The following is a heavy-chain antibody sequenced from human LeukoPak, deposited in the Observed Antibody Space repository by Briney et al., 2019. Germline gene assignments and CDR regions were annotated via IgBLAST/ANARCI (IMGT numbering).Heavy chain of an antibody. J-gene: IGHJ3*02. CDR2: IYTSGST. Sequence: SETLSLTCTVSGGSISSSSYYWGWIRQPPGKGLEWIGRIYTSGSTNYNPSLKSRVTMSVDTSKNQFSLKLSSVTAADTAVYYCARAGYYDRGRRGDAFDIWGQGTMVTVSS. V-gene: IGHV4-39*07. D-gene: IGHD3-22*01. CDR3: ARAGYYDRGRRGDAFDI. CDR1: GGSISSSSYY.